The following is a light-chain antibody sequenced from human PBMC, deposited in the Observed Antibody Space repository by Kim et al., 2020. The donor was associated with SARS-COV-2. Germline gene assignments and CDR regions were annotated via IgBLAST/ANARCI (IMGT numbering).Light chain of an antibody. CDR3: QQSHTAPLLT. J-gene: IGKJ4*01. CDR1: QSINTY. Sequence: DIQMTQSPSSLAASVGDRVIIACRASQSINTYLTWYQQKPGKAPKLLIYAASTLQSGVPSRFSGSGSGTDFTLTISSLQPEDFATYYCQQSHTAPLLTFGGGTKVDIK. V-gene: IGKV1-39*01. CDR2: AAS.